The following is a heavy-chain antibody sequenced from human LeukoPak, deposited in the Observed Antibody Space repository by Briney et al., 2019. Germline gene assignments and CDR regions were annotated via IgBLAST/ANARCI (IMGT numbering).Heavy chain of an antibody. CDR1: GYTFTSYD. D-gene: IGHD4-23*01. CDR3: ARCDYGGNSDAFDI. Sequence: ASVKVSCKGSGYTFTSYDINWVRQAPGQGLEWMGWISAYNGNTNYAQKLQGRVTMTTDTSTSTAYMELRSLRSDDTAVYYCARCDYGGNSDAFDIWGQGTMVTVSS. J-gene: IGHJ3*02. V-gene: IGHV1-18*01. CDR2: ISAYNGNT.